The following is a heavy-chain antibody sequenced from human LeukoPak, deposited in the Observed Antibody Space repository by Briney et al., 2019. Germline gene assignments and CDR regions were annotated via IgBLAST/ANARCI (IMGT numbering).Heavy chain of an antibody. J-gene: IGHJ4*02. CDR3: AGERGEEYSSGWYKTNFFYN. D-gene: IGHD6-19*01. Sequence: TPSETLSLTCTVSGDSFTSVTDYWAWIRQPPGKGLEWIASGDYSGGTYYNPSLKSRVAISADMSKKQISLKLASVTGADTAVYYCAGERGEEYSSGWYKTNFFYNWGQGTRVTVSS. CDR1: GDSFTSVTDY. CDR2: GDYSGGT. V-gene: IGHV4-39*07.